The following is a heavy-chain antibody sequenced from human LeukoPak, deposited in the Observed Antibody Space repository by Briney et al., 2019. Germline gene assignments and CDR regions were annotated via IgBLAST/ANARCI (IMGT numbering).Heavy chain of an antibody. V-gene: IGHV4-34*01. Sequence: SQTLSLTCAVSGVSFNNYYWSWVRQTPGKGLEWIGEINHSGYTNDSPSLKSRVTLSIDTSRKQFSLNLRSVTVADTGIYYCTRMTTGHDYWGQGTLVTVSS. CDR3: TRMTTGHDY. D-gene: IGHD4-17*01. CDR1: GVSFNNYY. CDR2: INHSGYT. J-gene: IGHJ4*02.